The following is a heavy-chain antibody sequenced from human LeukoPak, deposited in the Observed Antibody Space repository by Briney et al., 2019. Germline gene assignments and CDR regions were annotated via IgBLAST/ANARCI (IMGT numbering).Heavy chain of an antibody. CDR1: GFTFSSYA. D-gene: IGHD5-24*01. CDR3: AKDVEMATIRTTNFDY. J-gene: IGHJ4*02. V-gene: IGHV3-23*01. Sequence: GGSLRLSCAASGFTFSSYAMSWVRQAPGKGLEWVSAISGSGGSTYYADSVKGRFTISRDNSKNTLYLQVNSLRAEDTAVYYCAKDVEMATIRTTNFDYWGQGTLVTVSS. CDR2: ISGSGGST.